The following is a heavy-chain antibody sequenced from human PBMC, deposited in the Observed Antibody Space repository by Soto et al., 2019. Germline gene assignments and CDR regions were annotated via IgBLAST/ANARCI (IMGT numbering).Heavy chain of an antibody. V-gene: IGHV4-59*08. J-gene: IGHJ4*02. Sequence: QVQLQESGPGLVKPSETLSLTCTVSGGSISTYYWSWIRQPPGKGLEWNGYIYYSGTASYNPSLKSRFTKALDTSKKKFSLKLSSVTAADTAVYYCARGGHCTDGVCSALDYWGQGTLVTVSS. CDR2: IYYSGTA. CDR1: GGSISTYY. CDR3: ARGGHCTDGVCSALDY. D-gene: IGHD2-8*01.